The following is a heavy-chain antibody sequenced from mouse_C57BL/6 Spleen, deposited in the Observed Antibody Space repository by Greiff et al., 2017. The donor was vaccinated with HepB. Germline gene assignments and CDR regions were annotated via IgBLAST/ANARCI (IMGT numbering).Heavy chain of an antibody. J-gene: IGHJ4*01. Sequence: VQLQQSGAELVRPGPSVKVSCKASGYAFTNYLIEWVKQRPGQGLEWIGVINPGSGGTNYNEKFKGKATLTADKSSSTAYMQLSSLTSEDSAVYFCARMSNHYYAMDYWGQGTSVTVSS. D-gene: IGHD2-5*01. CDR3: ARMSNHYYAMDY. CDR2: INPGSGGT. CDR1: GYAFTNYL. V-gene: IGHV1-54*01.